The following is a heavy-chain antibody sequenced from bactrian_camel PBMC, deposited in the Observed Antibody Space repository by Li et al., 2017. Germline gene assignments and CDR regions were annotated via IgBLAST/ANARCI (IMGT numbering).Heavy chain of an antibody. J-gene: IGHJ4*01. D-gene: IGHD5*01. CDR2: IAPDGSR. CDR1: GLTFEGGN. Sequence: HVQLVESGGGAVQTGGSLRLTCTVVGLTFEGGNQGWYRETPGNEFELVSSIAPDGSRWYADSVKGRFTISRDNAKNTVYLQVYSLKPEDTAVYYCTAGITGWEYNYWGQGTQVTVS. CDR3: TAGITGWEYNY. V-gene: IGHV3S55*01.